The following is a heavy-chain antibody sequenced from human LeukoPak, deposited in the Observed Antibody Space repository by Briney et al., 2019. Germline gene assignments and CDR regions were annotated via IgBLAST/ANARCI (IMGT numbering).Heavy chain of an antibody. D-gene: IGHD1-26*01. J-gene: IGHJ4*02. CDR1: GGSISSSSYY. Sequence: PSETLSLTCTVSGGSISSSSYYWGWIRQPPGKGLEWIGSIYYSGSTYYNPSLKSRVTISVDTSKNQFSLKLSSVTAADTAVYYCARHFVGANDHWGQGTLVTVSS. CDR3: ARHFVGANDH. CDR2: IYYSGST. V-gene: IGHV4-39*01.